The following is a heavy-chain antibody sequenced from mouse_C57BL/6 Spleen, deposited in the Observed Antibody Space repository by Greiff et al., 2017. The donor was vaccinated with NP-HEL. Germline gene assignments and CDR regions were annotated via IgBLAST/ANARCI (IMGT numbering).Heavy chain of an antibody. Sequence: VQLQQPGAELVKPGASVKLSCKASGYTFTSYWMQWVKQRPGQGLEWIGEIDPSDSYTNSNQKFKGKATLTVDTSSSTAYMQLSSLTSEDSAVYYCARRDYDYDDAMDYWGQGTSVTVSS. V-gene: IGHV1-50*01. D-gene: IGHD2-4*01. CDR3: ARRDYDYDDAMDY. CDR2: IDPSDSYT. J-gene: IGHJ4*01. CDR1: GYTFTSYW.